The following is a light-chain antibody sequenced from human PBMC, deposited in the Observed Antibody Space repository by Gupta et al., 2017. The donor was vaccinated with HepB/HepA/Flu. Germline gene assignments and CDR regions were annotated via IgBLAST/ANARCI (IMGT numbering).Light chain of an antibody. V-gene: IGLV1-47*01. J-gene: IGLJ2*01. CDR1: SSNIGTYN. CDR2: RNN. Sequence: QSVLTQPPSASGTPGQRVTISCSGSSSNIGTYNVYWYQQVPGTAPKLLIYRNNHRPSGVPDRFSGSKSGTSASLAISGLRSEDEADYYCAAWDDSLWGLFGGGTKLTVL. CDR3: AAWDDSLWGL.